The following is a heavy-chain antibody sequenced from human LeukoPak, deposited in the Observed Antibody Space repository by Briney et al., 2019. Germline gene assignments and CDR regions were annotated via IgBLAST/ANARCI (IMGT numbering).Heavy chain of an antibody. CDR2: VNPGAGSA. V-gene: IGHV1-46*01. J-gene: IGHJ3*02. Sequence: ASVKVSCKASGYTFTSYYIHWVRQAPGQGLEWMGIVNPGAGSATYAQKFQGRVTMTRDTSTTTVYMELSSLRSEDTAVYYCARDIGTDAFDIWGQGTMVTVSS. CDR3: ARDIGTDAFDI. CDR1: GYTFTSYY. D-gene: IGHD1-26*01.